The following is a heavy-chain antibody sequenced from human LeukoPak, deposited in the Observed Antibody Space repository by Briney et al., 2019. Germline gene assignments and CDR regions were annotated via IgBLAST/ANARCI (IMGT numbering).Heavy chain of an antibody. J-gene: IGHJ4*02. CDR1: GYTFTSYY. D-gene: IGHD1-26*01. CDR3: ARTHTDEYSGSYFKDY. CDR2: INPSGGST. V-gene: IGHV1-46*01. Sequence: GASVKVSCKASGYTFTSYYMHWVRQAPGQGLEWMGIINPSGGSTSYAQKFQGRVTMTRDMSTSTVYMELSRLRSEDTAVYYCARTHTDEYSGSYFKDYGGQGTLVTVSS.